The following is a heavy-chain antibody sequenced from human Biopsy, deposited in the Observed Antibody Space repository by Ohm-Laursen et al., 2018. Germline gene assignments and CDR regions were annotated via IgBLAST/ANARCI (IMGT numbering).Heavy chain of an antibody. CDR1: GGSFNGYF. CDR2: ITQSGST. D-gene: IGHD6-13*01. CDR3: AREPRIAAVAYFDP. V-gene: IGHV4-34*01. Sequence: GTLSLTCAVYGGSFNGYFWSWIRQPPGKGLEWIGDITQSGSTNYSPSLKSRVTISVDTAKKQFSLSLRSVTAADTAVYYCAREPRIAAVAYFDPWGQGTLVTVSS. J-gene: IGHJ5*02.